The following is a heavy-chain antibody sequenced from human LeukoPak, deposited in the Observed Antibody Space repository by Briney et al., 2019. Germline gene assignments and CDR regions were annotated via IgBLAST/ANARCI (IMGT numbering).Heavy chain of an antibody. D-gene: IGHD3-9*01. J-gene: IGHJ4*02. CDR1: GFTFSSYA. CDR2: ISGSGGNT. CDR3: AKDPILTGYYSTFDY. V-gene: IGHV3-23*01. Sequence: GGSLRLSCAASGFTFSSYAMSWVRQAPGKGLEWVSAISGSGGNTYYADSVKGRLTISRDNYENKLYLQMNSLRAEDTAVYYCAKDPILTGYYSTFDYWGQGTLVTVSS.